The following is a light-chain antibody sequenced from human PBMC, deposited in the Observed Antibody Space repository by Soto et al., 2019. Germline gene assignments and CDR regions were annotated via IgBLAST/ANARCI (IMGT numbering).Light chain of an antibody. Sequence: EIVMTQSPATLSVSPGERATLSCRASQSVSSYLAWYQQKPGQAPRLLMYEASNRATGIPARFSGGGSGTDFTLTISSLEPADFAVYYCQQRSDWPWTFGQGTKVDIK. CDR1: QSVSSY. J-gene: IGKJ1*01. CDR3: QQRSDWPWT. CDR2: EAS. V-gene: IGKV3-11*01.